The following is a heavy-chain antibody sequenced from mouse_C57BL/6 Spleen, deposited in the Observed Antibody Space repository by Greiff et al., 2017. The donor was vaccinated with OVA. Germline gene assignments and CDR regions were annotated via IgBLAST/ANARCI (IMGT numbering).Heavy chain of an antibody. D-gene: IGHD1-1*01. V-gene: IGHV5-6*01. Sequence: EVKLVESGGDLVKPGGSLKLSCAASGFTFSSYGMSWVRQTPDKRLEWVATISSGGSYTYYPDSVKGRFTISRDNAKNTLYLQMSSLQSEDTAMYYCAGPPPTTVVADWYFDVWGTGTTVTVSS. CDR2: ISSGGSYT. CDR1: GFTFSSYG. CDR3: AGPPPTTVVADWYFDV. J-gene: IGHJ1*03.